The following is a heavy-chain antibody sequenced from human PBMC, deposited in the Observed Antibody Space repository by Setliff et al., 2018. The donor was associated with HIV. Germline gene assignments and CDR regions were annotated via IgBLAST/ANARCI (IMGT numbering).Heavy chain of an antibody. Sequence: ETLSLTCTVSGASISSYYWSWIRQSPGKGLEWIGYIYYTGNTDYNPSLKSRVTISVDTSKNQFSLKVSSVTAADTAVYYCARHYPRSDDAFDIWGQGTRVT. CDR1: GASISSYY. D-gene: IGHD6-19*01. CDR2: IYYTGNT. J-gene: IGHJ3*02. V-gene: IGHV4-59*08. CDR3: ARHYPRSDDAFDI.